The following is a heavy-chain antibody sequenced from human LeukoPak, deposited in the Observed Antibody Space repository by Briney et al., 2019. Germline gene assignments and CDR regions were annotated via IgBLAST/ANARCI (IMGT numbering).Heavy chain of an antibody. CDR3: ARTGNLDY. CDR2: ISSSSTTI. J-gene: IGHJ4*02. CDR1: GFMFSSYS. Sequence: GALRLSCAATGFMFSSYSMNWVRQAPGKGLEWVSYISSSSTTIHYADSVKGRFTISRDNAKNSLYLQMNSLRDEDTAVYYCARTGNLDYWGQGTLVTVSS. V-gene: IGHV3-48*02.